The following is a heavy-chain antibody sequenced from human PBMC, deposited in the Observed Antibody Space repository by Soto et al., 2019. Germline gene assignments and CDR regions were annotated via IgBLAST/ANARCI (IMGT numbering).Heavy chain of an antibody. D-gene: IGHD6-13*01. V-gene: IGHV1-58*01. Sequence: SVKVSCKASGFTFTSSAVQWVRQARGQRLEWIGWIVVGSGNTNYAQKFQERVTITRDMSTSTAYMELSSLRSEDTAVYYCAADVSYSSSWVNIDYWGQETLVTVSS. CDR3: AADVSYSSSWVNIDY. J-gene: IGHJ4*02. CDR1: GFTFTSSA. CDR2: IVVGSGNT.